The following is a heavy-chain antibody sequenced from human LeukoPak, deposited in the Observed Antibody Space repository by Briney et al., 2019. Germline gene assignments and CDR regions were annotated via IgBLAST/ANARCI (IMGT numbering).Heavy chain of an antibody. V-gene: IGHV4-38-2*02. Sequence: SETLSLTCTVSSYSISSGYYWTWLRQPPGEGLEWIGSTNSNGHTYYSPPLKSRVSISVDTSKNQFSLRLTSVTAADTAVYYCAREAAGGHNWFDPWGQGTLVTVSS. CDR1: SYSISSGYY. J-gene: IGHJ5*02. CDR3: AREAAGGHNWFDP. D-gene: IGHD6-13*01. CDR2: TNSNGHT.